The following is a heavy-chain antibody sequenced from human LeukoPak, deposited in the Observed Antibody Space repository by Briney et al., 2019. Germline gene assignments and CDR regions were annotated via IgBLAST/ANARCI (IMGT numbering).Heavy chain of an antibody. J-gene: IGHJ4*02. D-gene: IGHD2-2*01. CDR3: AKDIVVVPAAIDY. CDR2: ISGSGGST. Sequence: PGGSLRLSCAASGFTFSSYAMSWVRQAPGKGLEWVSAISGSGGSTYYADSAKGRFTISRDNSKNTLYLQMNSLRAEDTAVYYCAKDIVVVPAAIDYWGQGTLVTVSS. V-gene: IGHV3-23*01. CDR1: GFTFSSYA.